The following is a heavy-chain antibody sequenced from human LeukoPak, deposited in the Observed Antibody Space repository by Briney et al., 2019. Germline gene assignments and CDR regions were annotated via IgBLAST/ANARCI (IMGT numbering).Heavy chain of an antibody. Sequence: ASVKVSCKASGGTFSSYAISWVRQAPGQGLEWMGRIIPILGIANYAQKFQGRVTITADKSTSTAYMELSSLRSEDTAVYYCARDRSSGSPNTDYWGQGTLVTVSS. CDR3: ARDRSSGSPNTDY. D-gene: IGHD6-19*01. J-gene: IGHJ4*02. CDR2: IIPILGIA. V-gene: IGHV1-69*04. CDR1: GGTFSSYA.